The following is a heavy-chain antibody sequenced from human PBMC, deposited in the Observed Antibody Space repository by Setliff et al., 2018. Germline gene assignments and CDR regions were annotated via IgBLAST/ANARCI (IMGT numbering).Heavy chain of an antibody. V-gene: IGHV1-18*01. CDR2: INTDNGKT. CDR3: ARGLNYGPATQA. J-gene: IGHJ5*02. CDR1: GYSFTTEG. Sequence: GASVKVSCKTSGYSFTTEGITWVRQAPGQGLEWMGAINTDNGKTDYAQKFQGRVTMSTDTSTTMAYMELRGLRSDDTAVYYCARGLNYGPATQAWGQGTLVTVSS. D-gene: IGHD3-10*01.